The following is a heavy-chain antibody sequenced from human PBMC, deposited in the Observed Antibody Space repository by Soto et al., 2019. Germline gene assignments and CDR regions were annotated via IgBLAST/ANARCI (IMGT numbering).Heavy chain of an antibody. J-gene: IGHJ4*02. CDR1: GYSFTTYW. D-gene: IGHD4-4*01. V-gene: IGHV3-7*01. CDR2: VNQDGSEK. CDR3: SRARDYSSH. Sequence: EVQLVESGGDLVQPGGSLRLSCAASGYSFTTYWISWVRQAPGKGLEWVANVNQDGSEKYYGDSVKGRFTISRDNAKNSVYLQMNSLGVEDTAVYYCSRARDYSSHWGQGTLVTDSS.